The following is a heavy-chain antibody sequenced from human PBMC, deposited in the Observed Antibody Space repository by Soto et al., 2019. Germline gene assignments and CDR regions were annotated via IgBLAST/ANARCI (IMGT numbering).Heavy chain of an antibody. J-gene: IGHJ4*02. V-gene: IGHV1-2*04. CDR3: ARIPYSSGWYYFDY. D-gene: IGHD6-19*01. Sequence: ASVKASCKASGYTFTGYYMHWVRQAPGQGLEWMGWINPNSGGTNYAQKFQGWVTMTRDTSISTAYMELSRLRSDDTAVYYFARIPYSSGWYYFDYWGQGTLVTVSS. CDR1: GYTFTGYY. CDR2: INPNSGGT.